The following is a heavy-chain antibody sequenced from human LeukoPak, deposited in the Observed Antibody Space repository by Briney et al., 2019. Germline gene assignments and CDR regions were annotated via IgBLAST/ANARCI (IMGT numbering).Heavy chain of an antibody. Sequence: SETLSLTCTASGGSISSSSYYWSWIRQPPGKGLEWIVYIYYSGSTNYNPSLKSRVTISVDTSKNQFSLKLSSVTAADTAVYYCARGFDSSGYRFDPWGQGTLVTVSS. CDR1: GGSISSSSYY. V-gene: IGHV4-61*01. D-gene: IGHD3-22*01. J-gene: IGHJ5*02. CDR3: ARGFDSSGYRFDP. CDR2: IYYSGST.